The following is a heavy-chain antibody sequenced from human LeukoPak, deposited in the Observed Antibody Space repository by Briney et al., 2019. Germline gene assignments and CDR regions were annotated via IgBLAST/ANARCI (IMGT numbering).Heavy chain of an antibody. CDR3: ARGRYSSSINSMDV. Sequence: SVKVSCKASGGTFSSYTISWVRQAPGQGLEWTGGIISIFGTANYAQKFQGRATITADESTSTAYMELSSLRSEDTAVYYCARGRYSSSINSMDVWGQGTTVTVSS. V-gene: IGHV1-69*01. D-gene: IGHD6-6*01. CDR1: GGTFSSYT. J-gene: IGHJ6*02. CDR2: IISIFGTA.